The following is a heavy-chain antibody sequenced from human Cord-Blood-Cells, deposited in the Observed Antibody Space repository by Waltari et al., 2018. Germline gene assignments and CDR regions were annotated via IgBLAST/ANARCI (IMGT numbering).Heavy chain of an antibody. CDR1: GGSFSGYY. CDR2: INHMRST. CDR3: ARGESYRVVVVPAAIPDGGYYYYYMDV. V-gene: IGHV4-34*01. D-gene: IGHD2-2*01. Sequence: QVQLQQWGAGLLKPSETLSLTCAVYGGSFSGYYWSWIRQPPGKGLEWIGEINHMRSTNYNPSLKSRVTISVGTSKNEFSLKLSSVTAADTAVYYCARGESYRVVVVPAAIPDGGYYYYYMDVWGKGTTVTVSS. J-gene: IGHJ6*03.